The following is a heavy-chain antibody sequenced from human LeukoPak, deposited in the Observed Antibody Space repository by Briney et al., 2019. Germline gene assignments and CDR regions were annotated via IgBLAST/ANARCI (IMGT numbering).Heavy chain of an antibody. CDR2: INHSGST. D-gene: IGHD6-13*01. Sequence: SETLSLTCTVSGGSISSSSYYWSWIRQPPGKGLEWIGEINHSGSTNYNPSLKSRVTISVDTSKNQFSLRLSSVTAADTAVYYCARHMGSSWYPFEYWGQGTLVTVSS. J-gene: IGHJ4*02. CDR1: GGSISSSSYY. V-gene: IGHV4-39*01. CDR3: ARHMGSSWYPFEY.